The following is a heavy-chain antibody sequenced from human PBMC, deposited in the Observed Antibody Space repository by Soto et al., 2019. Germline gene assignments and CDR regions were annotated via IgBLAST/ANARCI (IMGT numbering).Heavy chain of an antibody. Sequence: RLSCVGSGFTCSAYGVNWVRQAQGKGLEWVSSISSRSDIYYADSVKGRFTISRDNAKNSVSLQMNSLRAEDTAVYYCAREYTAWPLAYGLDVWGQGTTVTVSS. CDR3: AREYTAWPLAYGLDV. V-gene: IGHV3-21*01. D-gene: IGHD2-2*02. CDR2: ISSRSDI. J-gene: IGHJ6*02. CDR1: GFTCSAYG.